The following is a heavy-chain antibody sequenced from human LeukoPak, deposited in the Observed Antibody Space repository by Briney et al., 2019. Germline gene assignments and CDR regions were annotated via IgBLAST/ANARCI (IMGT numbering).Heavy chain of an antibody. CDR2: INADNGNT. V-gene: IGHV1-3*01. CDR3: ARVPTVTNWFDP. CDR1: GYTFTGYA. J-gene: IGHJ5*02. Sequence: ASVKVSCKASGYTFTGYAIHWVRQAPGQRLEWMGWINADNGNTKYSQKFQGRVTITRDTSASTAYMELSSLRSEDTSVYYCARVPTVTNWFDPWGQGTLVTVSS. D-gene: IGHD4-17*01.